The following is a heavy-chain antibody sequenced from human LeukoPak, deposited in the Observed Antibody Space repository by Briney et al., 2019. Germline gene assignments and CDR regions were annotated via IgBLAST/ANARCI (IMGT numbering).Heavy chain of an antibody. V-gene: IGHV4-4*07. J-gene: IGHJ3*02. D-gene: IGHD3-22*01. CDR3: ASRNYLTMSDAFDI. CDR2: IYATGNT. Sequence: SETLSLTCTVSGGSISSYYWSWIRQPAGKGLEWIGRIYATGNTNYNPSLKSRVTISVDTSKNQFSLKLSSVTAADTAVYYCASRNYLTMSDAFDIWGQGTMVTVSS. CDR1: GGSISSYY.